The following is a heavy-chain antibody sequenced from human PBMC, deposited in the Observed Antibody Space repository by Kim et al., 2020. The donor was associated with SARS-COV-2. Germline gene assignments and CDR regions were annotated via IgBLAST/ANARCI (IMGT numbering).Heavy chain of an antibody. CDR2: IYPGDSDT. Sequence: GASLKISCKGSGYSFTSYWIGWVRQMPGKGLEWMGIIYPGDSDTRYSPSFQGQVTISADKSISTAYLQWSSLKASDTAMYYCARRPAPRYDFWSGYYSGNWFDPWGQGTLVTVSS. J-gene: IGHJ5*02. CDR3: ARRPAPRYDFWSGYYSGNWFDP. D-gene: IGHD3-3*01. V-gene: IGHV5-51*01. CDR1: GYSFTSYW.